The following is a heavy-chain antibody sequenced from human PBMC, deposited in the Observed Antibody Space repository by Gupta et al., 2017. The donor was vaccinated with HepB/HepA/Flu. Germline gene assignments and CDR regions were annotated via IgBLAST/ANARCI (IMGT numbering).Heavy chain of an antibody. J-gene: IGHJ5*02. CDR2: IYWNDDK. Sequence: QLTLQESGPTVVKPTATLTLTCTFSGFSPTTSGVGVGWIRQPPGRALEWLAVIYWNDDKHYSPSLKNRLTVTKDTSKNEVVLTMTNMDPVDTATYYCARRRIWVGGKYNWFDPWGQGTLVTVSS. CDR1: GFSPTTSGVG. V-gene: IGHV2-5*01. CDR3: ARRRIWVGGKYNWFDP. D-gene: IGHD3-10*01.